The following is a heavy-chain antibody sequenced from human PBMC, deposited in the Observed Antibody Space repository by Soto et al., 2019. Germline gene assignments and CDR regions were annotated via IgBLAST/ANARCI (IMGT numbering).Heavy chain of an antibody. V-gene: IGHV1-18*01. CDR1: GYTFSNYG. D-gene: IGHD2-2*01. CDR2: ISLYSDGT. J-gene: IGHJ5*02. Sequence: GALVKVSCKTSGYTFSNYGTTWVRQAPGQPLEWLGWISLYSDGTNYAQKFQGRVSMTTDTSTTTAYMELRSLRSDDTAVYYCARVVPGAEAWFGPWGQGTLVTVSS. CDR3: ARVVPGAEAWFGP.